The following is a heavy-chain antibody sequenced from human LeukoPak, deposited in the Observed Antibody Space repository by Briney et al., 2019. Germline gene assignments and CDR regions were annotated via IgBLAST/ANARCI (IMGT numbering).Heavy chain of an antibody. CDR3: ASRIAAAGDIYYFGMDV. CDR1: GFTFGHYG. Sequence: GGSLRLSCAASGFTFGHYGMHWVRQAPGKGLEWVALIWYNGSNKKYGDSVKGRFTISRDNSKNTLYLEMTSLRAEDTAVYYCASRIAAAGDIYYFGMDVWGQGTTVTVSS. V-gene: IGHV3-33*01. CDR2: IWYNGSNK. J-gene: IGHJ6*02. D-gene: IGHD6-13*01.